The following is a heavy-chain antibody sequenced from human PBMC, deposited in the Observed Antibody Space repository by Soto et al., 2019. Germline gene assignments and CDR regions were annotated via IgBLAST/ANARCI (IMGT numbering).Heavy chain of an antibody. V-gene: IGHV3-23*01. CDR1: GFPFTTFD. CDR2: VSGRDGST. J-gene: IGHJ4*02. CDR3: AKGAWLDY. Sequence: EVQLLESGGGLVQPGASLRLSCAASGFPFTTFDMSWARQAPGKGLEWVSVVSGRDGSTSYADSLKGRFTISKDSSKNTLYLQMNSLRAEVTALYYCAKGAWLDYWGQGTLVTVSS. D-gene: IGHD5-12*01.